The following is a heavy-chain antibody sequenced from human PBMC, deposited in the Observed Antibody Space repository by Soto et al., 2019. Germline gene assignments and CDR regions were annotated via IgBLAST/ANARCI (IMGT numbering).Heavy chain of an antibody. V-gene: IGHV3-21*01. CDR1: GFTFSSYS. Sequence: GGSLRLSCAVSGFTFSSYSMNWVRQAPGKGLEWVSSISSSSSHTYYADSVKGRFTISRENAKNSLYLQMNSLRAEDTAVYYCARDRDYYGSGSSDYWGQGTLVTVSS. CDR2: ISSSSSHT. J-gene: IGHJ4*02. D-gene: IGHD3-10*01. CDR3: ARDRDYYGSGSSDY.